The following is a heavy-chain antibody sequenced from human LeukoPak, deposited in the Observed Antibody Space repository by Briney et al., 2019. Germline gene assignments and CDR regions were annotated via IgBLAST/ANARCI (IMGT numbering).Heavy chain of an antibody. Sequence: SQTLSLTCTVSGDSITSGTYYWSWIRQPAGKGLEYNGRIYTSGGTNYSPSLKSRVTISVDTSKNQFSLKLSSVTAADTAVYYCARDKGIVRATNEPDAFHIWGQGTMVTVSS. CDR3: ARDKGIVRATNEPDAFHI. V-gene: IGHV4-61*02. CDR1: GDSITSGTYY. CDR2: IYTSGGT. D-gene: IGHD1-26*01. J-gene: IGHJ3*02.